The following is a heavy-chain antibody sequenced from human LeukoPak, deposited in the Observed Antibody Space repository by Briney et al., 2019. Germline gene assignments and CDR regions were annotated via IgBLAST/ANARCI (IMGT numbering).Heavy chain of an antibody. V-gene: IGHV3-48*03. CDR1: GFTFSSYE. CDR3: AELGITTIGGV. D-gene: IGHD3-10*02. CDR2: ISSSGSTI. Sequence: PGGSLRLSCAASGFTFSSYEMNWARQAPGKGLEWVSYISSSGSTIYYADSVKGRFTISRDNAKNSLYLQMNSLRAEDTAVYYCAELGITTIGGVWGKGTTVTISS. J-gene: IGHJ6*04.